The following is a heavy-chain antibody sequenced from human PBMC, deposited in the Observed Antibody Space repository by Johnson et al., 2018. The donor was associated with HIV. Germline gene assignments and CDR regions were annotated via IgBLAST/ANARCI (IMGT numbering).Heavy chain of an antibody. D-gene: IGHD3-10*01. CDR3: AKSTQANILRESGPYGAFDI. J-gene: IGHJ3*02. CDR2: INQDGSET. V-gene: IGHV3-7*05. Sequence: VQLVESGGGLVQPGGSLRLSCAVSGFTFDNFWMAWVRQAPGKGLEWVANINQDGSETYYVGSVKGRFTISRDNAKNSLFLQMDSLRAEDTAVYFCAKSTQANILRESGPYGAFDIWGQGTMVTVSS. CDR1: GFTFDNFW.